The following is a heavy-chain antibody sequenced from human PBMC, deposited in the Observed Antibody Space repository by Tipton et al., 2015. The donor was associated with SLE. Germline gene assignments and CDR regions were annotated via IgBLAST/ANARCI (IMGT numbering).Heavy chain of an antibody. V-gene: IGHV7-4-1*02. CDR2: IDTNTGNP. D-gene: IGHD3-10*01. CDR3: ARARRSYHDSGNPGDAFDI. J-gene: IGHJ3*02. CDR1: GRTFTPYA. Sequence: QLVQSGSELKKPGASVKVSCKTSGRTFTPYAMNWVRQAPGQGLEWMGWIDTNTGNPTYAQGFTGRFVFSLDTSVTTAYLQIISLKAEDTAVYFCARARRSYHDSGNPGDAFDIWGQGTMVTVSS.